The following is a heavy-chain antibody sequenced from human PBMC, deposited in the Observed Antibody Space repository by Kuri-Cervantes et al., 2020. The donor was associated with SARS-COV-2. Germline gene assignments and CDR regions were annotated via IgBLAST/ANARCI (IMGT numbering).Heavy chain of an antibody. Sequence: GESLKISCAASGFTFSSYSMNWVRQAPGKGLEWVSYISSGSSTIYYADSVKGRFTISRDNAKNSLYLQMNSLRDEDTAVYYCARDGIITISYYYYYGMDVWGQGTTVTVSS. J-gene: IGHJ6*02. D-gene: IGHD3-9*01. CDR1: GFTFSSYS. V-gene: IGHV3-48*02. CDR2: ISSGSSTI. CDR3: ARDGIITISYYYYYGMDV.